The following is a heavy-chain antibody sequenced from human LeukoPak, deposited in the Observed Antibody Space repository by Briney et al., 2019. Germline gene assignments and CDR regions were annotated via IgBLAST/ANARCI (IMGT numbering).Heavy chain of an antibody. CDR3: ARRRDPGAFDI. CDR2: IYPGDSDT. CDR1: GYSFTSYW. D-gene: IGHD5-24*01. Sequence: GESLKISCKGSGYSFTSYWIGWVRQMPGKGLEWMGVIYPGDSDTIYSPSFQGQVTISADKPISTAYLQWSSLKASDTAMYYCARRRDPGAFDIWGQGAMVTVSS. V-gene: IGHV5-51*01. J-gene: IGHJ3*02.